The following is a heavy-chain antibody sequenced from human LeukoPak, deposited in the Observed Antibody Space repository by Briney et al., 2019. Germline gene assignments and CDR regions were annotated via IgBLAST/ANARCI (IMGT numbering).Heavy chain of an antibody. CDR1: GYTFTGYY. J-gene: IGHJ4*02. V-gene: IGHV1-2*02. D-gene: IGHD3-22*01. CDR2: INPNSGGT. CDR3: ARGAHYHDSSEGFDY. Sequence: GASVKVSCKASGYTFTGYYTHWVRQAPGQGLEWMGWINPNSGGTNYAQKFQGRVTMTRDTSISTAYMELSRLRSDDTAVYYCARGAHYHDSSEGFDYWGQGTLVSVSS.